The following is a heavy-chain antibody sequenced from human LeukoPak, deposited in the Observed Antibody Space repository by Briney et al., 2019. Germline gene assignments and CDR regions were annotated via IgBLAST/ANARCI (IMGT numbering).Heavy chain of an antibody. CDR1: GFTFDDYA. CDR2: ISWNSGSI. D-gene: IGHD6-19*01. CDR3: AKAHTGGIAVAGPFDY. J-gene: IGHJ4*02. V-gene: IGHV3-9*01. Sequence: GRSLRLSCAASGFTFDDYAMHWVRQAPGKGLEWVSGISWNSGSIGYADSVKGRFTISRDNAKNSLYLQMNSLRAEDTALYYCAKAHTGGIAVAGPFDYWGQGTLVTVSS.